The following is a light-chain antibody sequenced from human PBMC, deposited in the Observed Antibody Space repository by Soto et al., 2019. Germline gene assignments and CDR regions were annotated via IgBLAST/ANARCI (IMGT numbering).Light chain of an antibody. Sequence: EIVLTQSPGTLSLSPGERATLSCRASQSVTSNYVAWYQQTPGQAPRLLFFGASIRATGIPDRFSGNGSGTDFTLTISRLEPEDSAVYHCQQYGRSPTTFGQGTTGDI. J-gene: IGKJ1*01. CDR1: QSVTSNY. CDR3: QQYGRSPTT. V-gene: IGKV3-20*01. CDR2: GAS.